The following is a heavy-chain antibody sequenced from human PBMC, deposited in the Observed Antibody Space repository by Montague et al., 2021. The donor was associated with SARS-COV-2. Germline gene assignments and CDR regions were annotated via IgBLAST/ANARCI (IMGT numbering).Heavy chain of an antibody. CDR1: GFPLSTSGMC. V-gene: IGHV2-70*01. Sequence: PALVKPTQTLTLTCTFSGFPLSTSGMCVSWIRQPPGKALEWLALIDWGDDKYYSTSLKTRLTISKDTSKNQVVLTMTNMDPVDTATYYCARIFDSSWPTFDYWGQGTLVTVSS. D-gene: IGHD6-13*01. J-gene: IGHJ4*02. CDR3: ARIFDSSWPTFDY. CDR2: IDWGDDK.